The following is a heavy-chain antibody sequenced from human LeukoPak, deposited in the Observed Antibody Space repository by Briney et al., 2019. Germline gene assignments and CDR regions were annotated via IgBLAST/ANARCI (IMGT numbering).Heavy chain of an antibody. D-gene: IGHD6-13*01. CDR2: ISGGGGST. CDR3: ANAYSTTWKGFDY. J-gene: IGHJ4*02. V-gene: IGHV3-23*01. Sequence: GGSLRLSCAASGFTFSSYAMSWVRQAPGKGLGWVSGISGGGGSTYYADSVKGRFTSSRDNSKSTLYLQMNSLRAEDTAVYFCANAYSTTWKGFDYWGQGTLVTVSS. CDR1: GFTFSSYA.